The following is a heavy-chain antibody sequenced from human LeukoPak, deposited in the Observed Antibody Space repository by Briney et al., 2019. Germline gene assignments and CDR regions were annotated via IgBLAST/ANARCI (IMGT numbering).Heavy chain of an antibody. D-gene: IGHD2-2*01. J-gene: IGHJ3*02. CDR3: ARERGIYIVVVPAANLGAFDI. CDR2: IYHSGST. CDR1: GYSISSGYY. Sequence: SETLSLTCAVSGYSISSGYYWGWIRQPPGKGLEWIGSIYHSGSTYYNPSLKSRVTISVDTSKNQFSLKLSSVTAADTAVYYCARERGIYIVVVPAANLGAFDIWGQGTMVTVSS. V-gene: IGHV4-38-2*02.